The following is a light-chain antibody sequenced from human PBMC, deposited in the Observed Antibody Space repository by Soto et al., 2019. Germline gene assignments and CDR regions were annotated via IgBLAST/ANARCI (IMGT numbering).Light chain of an antibody. CDR3: QQYNNWPPWT. V-gene: IGKV3-15*01. J-gene: IGKJ1*01. Sequence: EIVLTQSPGILSLSPGERATLSCRASQSVSSNLAWYQQKPGQAPRLLIYGASTRATSIPARFSGSGSGTDFTLTISSLQSEDFAVYYCQQYNNWPPWTFGQGTKVDIK. CDR2: GAS. CDR1: QSVSSN.